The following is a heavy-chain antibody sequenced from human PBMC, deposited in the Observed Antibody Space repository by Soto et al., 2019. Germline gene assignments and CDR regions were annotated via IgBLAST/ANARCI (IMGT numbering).Heavy chain of an antibody. Sequence: QVQLVQSGAEVKKPGASVKVSCEASGYPFSAFDINWVRQAGGKGLEWMGWMNHDSGDTAFAQRFQDRITMTRTTSISTAYMELSLLTSDDTAVYCWVRQPGGVATPGDDYWGHGNLVTVSS. CDR2: MNHDSGDT. D-gene: IGHD2-15*01. CDR3: VRQPGGVATPGDDY. V-gene: IGHV1-8*01. CDR1: GYPFSAFD. J-gene: IGHJ4*01.